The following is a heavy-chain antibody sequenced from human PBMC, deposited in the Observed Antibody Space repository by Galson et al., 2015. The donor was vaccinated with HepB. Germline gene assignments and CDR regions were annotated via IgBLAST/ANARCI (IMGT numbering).Heavy chain of an antibody. D-gene: IGHD2-8*02. CDR3: ARGPLVWPFDY. Sequence: SLKVSCKASGYTFTSYYMHWVRQAPGQGLEWMGIITCSGGSTSYAQKLQGRVTITSDTSTSTVYMEMSSLRSEDTAVYYCARGPLVWPFDYWGQGTLVTVSS. CDR1: GYTFTSYY. CDR2: ITCSGGST. V-gene: IGHV1-46*04. J-gene: IGHJ4*02.